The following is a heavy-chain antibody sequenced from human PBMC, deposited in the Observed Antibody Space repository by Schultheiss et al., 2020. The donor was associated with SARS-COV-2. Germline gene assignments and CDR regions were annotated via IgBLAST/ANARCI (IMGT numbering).Heavy chain of an antibody. Sequence: GGSLRLSCAASGFTFSSYAMHWVRQAPGKGLEYVSAISSNGGSTYYANSVKGRFTISRDNSKNTLYLQMNSLRAEDTAVYYCAKARRGGGITMIVVVNLDYWGQGTLVTVSS. CDR2: ISSNGGST. CDR1: GFTFSSYA. J-gene: IGHJ4*02. D-gene: IGHD3-22*01. V-gene: IGHV3-64*01. CDR3: AKARRGGGITMIVVVNLDY.